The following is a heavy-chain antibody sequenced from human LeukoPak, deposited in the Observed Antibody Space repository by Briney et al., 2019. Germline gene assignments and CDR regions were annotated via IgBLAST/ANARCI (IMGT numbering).Heavy chain of an antibody. J-gene: IGHJ6*03. Sequence: SETLSLTCTVSGVSMSSYFWSWIRQPPGKGLEWIGYIYHSGSSYYNPSLKSRVTISVDTSKTQFSLKLSSVTAADTAVYFCARGRVSSSTWYSTYYYFFYMDFWGKGTTVTVSS. D-gene: IGHD4-11*01. CDR1: GVSMSSYF. V-gene: IGHV4-59*01. CDR3: ARGRVSSSTWYSTYYYFFYMDF. CDR2: IYHSGSS.